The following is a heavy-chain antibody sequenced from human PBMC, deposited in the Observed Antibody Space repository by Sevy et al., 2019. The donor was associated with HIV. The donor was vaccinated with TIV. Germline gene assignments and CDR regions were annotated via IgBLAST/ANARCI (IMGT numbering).Heavy chain of an antibody. CDR3: ARGGSSWYYPRDAFDI. Sequence: SETLSLTCAVYGGSFSGYYWSWIRQPPGKGLEWIGEINHSGSTNYNPSLKSRVTISVDTSKNQFSLKLSSVTAADTAVYYCARGGSSWYYPRDAFDIWGQGTMVTVSS. CDR2: INHSGST. J-gene: IGHJ3*02. V-gene: IGHV4-34*01. D-gene: IGHD6-13*01. CDR1: GGSFSGYY.